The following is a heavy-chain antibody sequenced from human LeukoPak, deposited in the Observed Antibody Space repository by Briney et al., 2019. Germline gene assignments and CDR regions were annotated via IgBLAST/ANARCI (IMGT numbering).Heavy chain of an antibody. Sequence: SETLSLTCTVSGGSISSGSYYWSWIRQPAGKGLEWIGRIYTSGSTNYNPSLKSRVTISVDTSKNQFSLKLSSVTAADTAVYYCARGVGSGSNNWFDPWGQGTLVTVSS. J-gene: IGHJ5*02. CDR3: ARGVGSGSNNWFDP. CDR2: IYTSGST. V-gene: IGHV4-61*02. CDR1: GGSISSGSYY. D-gene: IGHD3-10*01.